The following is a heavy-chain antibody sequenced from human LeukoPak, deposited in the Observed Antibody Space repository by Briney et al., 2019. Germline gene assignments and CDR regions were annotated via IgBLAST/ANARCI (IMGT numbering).Heavy chain of an antibody. J-gene: IGHJ4*02. V-gene: IGHV1-18*04. CDR1: GYTFTSYY. CDR2: ISAYNGNT. CDR3: ARATYVYYEAVEGPTFDY. D-gene: IGHD3-22*01. Sequence: GASVKVSCKASGYTFTSYYMHWVRQAPGQGLEWMGWISAYNGNTNYAQKLQGRVTMTTDTSTSTAYMELRSLRSDDTAVYYCARATYVYYEAVEGPTFDYWGQGTLVTVSS.